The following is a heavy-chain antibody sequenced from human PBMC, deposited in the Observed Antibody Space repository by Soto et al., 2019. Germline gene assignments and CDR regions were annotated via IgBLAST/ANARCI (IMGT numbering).Heavy chain of an antibody. CDR1: GGSISVGGYS. CDR2: LYLPGST. Sequence: SEPLSLPCAVSGGSISVGGYSWSWIRQPPGKGLEWIGFLYLPGSTYYNPSLKSRVTISVDRSSNLFSLKLTSVTASDTAVYYFARTWMIGYKMDVCGKRT. D-gene: IGHD2-2*03. J-gene: IGHJ6*03. V-gene: IGHV4-30-2*01. CDR3: ARTWMIGYKMDV.